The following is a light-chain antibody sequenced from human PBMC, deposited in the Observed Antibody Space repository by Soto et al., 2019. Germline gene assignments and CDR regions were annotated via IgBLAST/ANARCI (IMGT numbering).Light chain of an antibody. J-gene: IGKJ1*01. Sequence: IQMTQSPSTLSAFVGDRVTITCRASQDIRNELGWYQQKPGKAPKLLIYAASHLESGVPSRFSGSGSGTDFSLTISSLQAEDFATYYCLQDNNYPWTFGQGTKVDIK. CDR3: LQDNNYPWT. V-gene: IGKV1-6*01. CDR2: AAS. CDR1: QDIRNE.